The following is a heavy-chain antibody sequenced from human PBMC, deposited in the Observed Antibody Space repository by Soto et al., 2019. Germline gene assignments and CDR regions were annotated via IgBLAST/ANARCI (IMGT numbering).Heavy chain of an antibody. Sequence: GGSLRLSCAASGFTFSSYAMSWVRQAPGKGLEWVPAISGSGGSTYYADSVKGRFTISRDNSKNTLYLQMNSLRAEDTAVYYCAKDVVVAATDYYGMDVWGQGTTVTVSS. CDR1: GFTFSSYA. D-gene: IGHD2-15*01. V-gene: IGHV3-23*01. CDR2: ISGSGGST. CDR3: AKDVVVAATDYYGMDV. J-gene: IGHJ6*02.